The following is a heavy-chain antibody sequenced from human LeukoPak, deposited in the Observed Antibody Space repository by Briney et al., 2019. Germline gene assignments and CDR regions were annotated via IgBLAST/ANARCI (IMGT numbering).Heavy chain of an antibody. V-gene: IGHV3-53*01. Sequence: PGGSLRLSCAASGFTVSSNYMSWVRQAPGKGLEWVSVIYSGGSTYYADSVKGRFTISRDNAKNSLYLQMNSLRAEDTAVYYCVVVTPSLDYWGQGTLVTVSS. CDR2: IYSGGST. CDR3: VVVTPSLDY. CDR1: GFTVSSNY. D-gene: IGHD4-23*01. J-gene: IGHJ4*02.